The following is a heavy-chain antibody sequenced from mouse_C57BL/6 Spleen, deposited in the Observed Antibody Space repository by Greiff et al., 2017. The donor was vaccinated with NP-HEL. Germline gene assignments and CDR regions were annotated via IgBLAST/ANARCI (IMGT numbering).Heavy chain of an antibody. Sequence: QVQLQQPGAELVRPGSSVKLSCKASGYTFTSYWMDWVKQRPGQGLEWIGNIYPSDSETHYNQKFKDKATLTVDKSSSTAYMQLSSLTSEDSAVYYCARYGGAYGLSIYFDDWGQGTTLTVSS. CDR3: ARYGGAYGLSIYFDD. CDR1: GYTFTSYW. D-gene: IGHD1-2*01. J-gene: IGHJ2*01. CDR2: IYPSDSET. V-gene: IGHV1-61*01.